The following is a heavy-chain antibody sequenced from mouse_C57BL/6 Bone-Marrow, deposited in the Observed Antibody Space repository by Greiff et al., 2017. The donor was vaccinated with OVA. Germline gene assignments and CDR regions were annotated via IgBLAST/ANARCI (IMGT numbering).Heavy chain of an antibody. J-gene: IGHJ2*01. CDR2: IYPGGGYT. CDR3: ARSGGHFDY. CDR1: GYTFTNYW. V-gene: IGHV1-63*01. D-gene: IGHD3-2*02. Sequence: QVQLQQSGAELVRPGTSVKMSCKASGYTFTNYWIGWAKQRPGHGLEWIGDIYPGGGYTNYNEKFKGKATLTADKSSSTSDMQFSSLTSEESAIYYCARSGGHFDYWGQGTTLTVSS.